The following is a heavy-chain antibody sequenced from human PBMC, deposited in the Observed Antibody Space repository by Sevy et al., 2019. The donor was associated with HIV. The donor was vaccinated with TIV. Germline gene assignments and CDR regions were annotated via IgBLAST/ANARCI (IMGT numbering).Heavy chain of an antibody. D-gene: IGHD6-19*01. CDR2: ISVRGDST. J-gene: IGHJ4*02. Sequence: GGSLRLSCAASGFTFSSYALTWVRQAPGKGLEWVSTISVRGDSTYYSDSVKGRFTISRDNSRNTLYLQINSLRAEDTTVYYCAKDRAGFSSGWAFDSWGQGTLVTVSS. CDR3: AKDRAGFSSGWAFDS. CDR1: GFTFSSYA. V-gene: IGHV3-23*01.